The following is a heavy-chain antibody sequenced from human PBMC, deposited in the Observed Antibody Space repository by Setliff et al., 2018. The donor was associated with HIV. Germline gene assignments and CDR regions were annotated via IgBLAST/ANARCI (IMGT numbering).Heavy chain of an antibody. CDR2: IYYTGIT. Sequence: SETLSLTCSISGGSVTSYLWHWFRQPPGKGLEWIGYIYYTGITDNNPSLEGRVTISVDTSKNQVSLRLKSVATADTAVYYCARELYGGNSRPFDYWGQGALVTVSS. V-gene: IGHV4-59*02. CDR3: ARELYGGNSRPFDY. D-gene: IGHD2-21*02. CDR1: GGSVTSYL. J-gene: IGHJ4*02.